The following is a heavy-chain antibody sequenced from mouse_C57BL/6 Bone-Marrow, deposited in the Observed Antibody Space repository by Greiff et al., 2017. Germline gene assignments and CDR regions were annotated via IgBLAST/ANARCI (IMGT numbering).Heavy chain of an antibody. J-gene: IGHJ4*01. CDR3: ARHYSDY. CDR2: IYPGSGST. V-gene: IGHV1-55*01. CDR1: GYTFTSYW. D-gene: IGHD1-2*01. Sequence: QVQLQQPGAELVKPGASVKMSCKASGYTFTSYWITWVKQRPGQGLEWIGDIYPGSGSTNYNEKFKSKATLTVDTSSSTAYMQLRSLTAEDTAVYDGARHYSDYWGQGTSVTVSS.